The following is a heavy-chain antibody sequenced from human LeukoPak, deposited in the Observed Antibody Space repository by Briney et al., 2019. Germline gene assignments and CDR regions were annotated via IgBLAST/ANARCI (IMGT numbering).Heavy chain of an antibody. CDR3: VRRITGSYLAGQFDY. V-gene: IGHV3-48*03. CDR2: IGGSGSPI. CDR1: GFTVSSNY. D-gene: IGHD1-26*01. J-gene: IGHJ4*02. Sequence: GESLRLSCAASGFTVSSNYMNWVRQAPGKGLEWVSYIGGSGSPIYYADSVKGRFTISRDNAKNSLFLQMNSLRAEDTAIYYCVRRITGSYLAGQFDYWGQGTLVTVSS.